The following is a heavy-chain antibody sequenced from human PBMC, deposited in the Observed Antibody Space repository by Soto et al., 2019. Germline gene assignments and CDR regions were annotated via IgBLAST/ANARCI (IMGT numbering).Heavy chain of an antibody. CDR2: IWYDGSNK. J-gene: IGHJ6*02. CDR1: GFTFSTYG. Sequence: HPGGSLRLSCAASGFTFSTYGMHWVRQAPGKGLEWVAVIWYDGSNKYYADSVKGRFTVSRDNSKNTLYLQMNSLRDEDTAVYYCARGNYHHCYVMDVWGQGTTVTVSS. V-gene: IGHV3-33*01. CDR3: ARGNYHHCYVMDV.